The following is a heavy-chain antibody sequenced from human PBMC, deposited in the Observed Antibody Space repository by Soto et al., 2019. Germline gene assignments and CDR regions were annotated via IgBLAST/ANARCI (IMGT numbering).Heavy chain of an antibody. CDR3: AGRTYQLRHSSYDAMDV. V-gene: IGHV3-53*01. D-gene: IGHD2-2*01. J-gene: IGHJ6*02. CDR2: MFTGGTT. Sequence: PGGSLRLSCAPSAFTVTGNYMSCVRQAPGKGLEWDSLMFTGGTTNYADSVKGRFTISRDNSKNTLYLQMNSLRAEDTAVYYCAGRTYQLRHSSYDAMDVWGQGTTVAVSS. CDR1: AFTVTGNY.